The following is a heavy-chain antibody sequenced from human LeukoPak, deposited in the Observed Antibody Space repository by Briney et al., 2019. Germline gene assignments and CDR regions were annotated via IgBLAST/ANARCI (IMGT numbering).Heavy chain of an antibody. D-gene: IGHD3-3*01. CDR1: GGSITGSSYY. CDR3: ARRERVFGVGAIPYYYYYMDV. CDR2: IYLSGST. J-gene: IGHJ6*03. Sequence: SETLSLTCIVSGGSITGSSYYWSWIRQPPGKGLEWIGYIYLSGSTNYNPSLKSRVTISVDTSKNQFSLKLSSVTAADTALYYCARRERVFGVGAIPYYYYYMDVWGKGTTVTVSS. V-gene: IGHV4-61*01.